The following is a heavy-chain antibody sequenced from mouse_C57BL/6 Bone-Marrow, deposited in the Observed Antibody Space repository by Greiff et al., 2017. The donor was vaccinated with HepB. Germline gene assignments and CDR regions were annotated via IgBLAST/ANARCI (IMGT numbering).Heavy chain of an antibody. V-gene: IGHV3-8*01. Sequence: VKLVESGPGLAKPSQTLSLTCSVTGYSITSDYWNWIRKFPGNKLEYMGYISYSGSTYYNPSLKSRISITRDTSKNQYYLQLNSVTTEDTATYYCARSPAYYTDRYFDVWGTGTTVTVSS. D-gene: IGHD2-12*01. CDR1: GYSITSDY. CDR3: ARSPAYYTDRYFDV. J-gene: IGHJ1*03. CDR2: ISYSGST.